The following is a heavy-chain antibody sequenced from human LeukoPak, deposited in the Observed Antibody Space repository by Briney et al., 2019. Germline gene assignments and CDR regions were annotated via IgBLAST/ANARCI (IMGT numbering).Heavy chain of an antibody. V-gene: IGHV3-30*18. J-gene: IGHJ4*02. D-gene: IGHD3-22*01. CDR1: GFSFSSYG. Sequence: GGSLRLSCAASGFSFSSYGIHWVRQAPGKGLEWVAVIGYDGSNKYYADSVKGRFTISRDNSKNTLYLQMNSLRTEDTAVYFCAKEIYYDSSAFFDYWGQGTLVTVSA. CDR2: IGYDGSNK. CDR3: AKEIYYDSSAFFDY.